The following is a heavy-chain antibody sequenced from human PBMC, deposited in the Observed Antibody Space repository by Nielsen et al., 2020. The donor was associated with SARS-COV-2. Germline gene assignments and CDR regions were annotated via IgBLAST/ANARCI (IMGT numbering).Heavy chain of an antibody. V-gene: IGHV1-18*01. Sequence: ASVKVSCKASGYTFTSYAMNWVRQAPGQGLEWMGWISAYNGNTNYAQKLQGRVTMTTDTSTSTAYMELRSLRSDDTAVYYCARGRWLHPIDYWGQGTLVTVSS. J-gene: IGHJ4*02. D-gene: IGHD5-24*01. CDR2: ISAYNGNT. CDR1: GYTFTSYA. CDR3: ARGRWLHPIDY.